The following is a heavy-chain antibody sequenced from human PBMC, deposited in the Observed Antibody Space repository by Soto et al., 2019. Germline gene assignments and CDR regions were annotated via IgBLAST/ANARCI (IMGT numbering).Heavy chain of an antibody. CDR3: ARVYDFWSGYKVDP. CDR2: IIPIFGTA. D-gene: IGHD3-3*01. J-gene: IGHJ5*02. V-gene: IGHV1-69*13. CDR1: GGTFSSYA. Sequence: ASVKVSCKASGGTFSSYAISWVRQAPGQGLEWMGGIIPIFGTANYAQKFQGRVTITADESTSTAYMELSSLRSDDTAVYYCARVYDFWSGYKVDPWGQGTLVTVSS.